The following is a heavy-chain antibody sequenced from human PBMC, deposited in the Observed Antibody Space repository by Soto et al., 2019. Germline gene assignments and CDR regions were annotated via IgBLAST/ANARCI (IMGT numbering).Heavy chain of an antibody. Sequence: QVQLQQWGAGLLKPSETLSLSCVVYGGSVSGYYWSWIRQPPGKGLEWIGEINHRGSTNCNPSLKSRITMSMDASNNRFSLNLNSVTAADMAVYYCAKRGRYFDWARPVGYWFDPLGQGTLVTVSS. D-gene: IGHD3-9*01. CDR3: AKRGRYFDWARPVGYWFDP. J-gene: IGHJ5*02. CDR1: GGSVSGYY. V-gene: IGHV4-34*01. CDR2: INHRGST.